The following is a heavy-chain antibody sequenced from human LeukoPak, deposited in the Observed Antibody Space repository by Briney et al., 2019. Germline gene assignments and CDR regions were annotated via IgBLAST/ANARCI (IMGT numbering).Heavy chain of an antibody. V-gene: IGHV3-53*01. CDR2: IYSGGTT. CDR1: GFTFSNSA. Sequence: GGSLRLSCAASGFTFSNSAMNWVRQVPGKGLEWVSIIYSGGTTYYADSVKGRFTISRDTSKNTLSLQMNSLRAEDTAVYFCARVGDHFHWNLDLWGRGTLVTVSS. J-gene: IGHJ2*01. D-gene: IGHD3-3*02. CDR3: ARVGDHFHWNLDL.